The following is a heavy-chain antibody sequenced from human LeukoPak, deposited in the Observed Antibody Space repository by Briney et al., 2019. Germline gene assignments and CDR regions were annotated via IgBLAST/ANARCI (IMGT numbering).Heavy chain of an antibody. D-gene: IGHD6-19*01. V-gene: IGHV3-11*01. CDR1: GFTLSDYY. CDR2: ISSSGNTI. J-gene: IGHJ3*02. Sequence: GGSLRLSCAASGFTLSDYYMSWIRQTPGMGLEWVSYISSSGNTIYYTDAVKGRFTISRDNAKNSLYLQMNSLRAEDTAVYYCARDVPLAVTGTVDAFDIWGQGTMVTVSP. CDR3: ARDVPLAVTGTVDAFDI.